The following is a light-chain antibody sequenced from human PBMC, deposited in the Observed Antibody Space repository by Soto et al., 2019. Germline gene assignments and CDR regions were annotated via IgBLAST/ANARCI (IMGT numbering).Light chain of an antibody. J-gene: IGLJ3*02. CDR1: SGDVGSHNL. V-gene: IGLV2-23*02. CDR2: EVS. Sequence: QSVLTQPASVSGSPGQSITISCTGTSGDVGSHNLVSWYHQHPGKAPKLMIYEVSKRPAGVSNRFSGSKSGNTASLTISGLQAEDEADYYCCSYAGSSTLVFGGGTKLTVL. CDR3: CSYAGSSTLV.